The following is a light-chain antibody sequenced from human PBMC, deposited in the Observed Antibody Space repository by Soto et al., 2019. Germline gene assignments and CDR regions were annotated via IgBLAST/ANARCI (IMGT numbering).Light chain of an antibody. CDR1: SGDIGNYNL. Sequence: QSVLTQPASVSGSPGQSITISCTGTSGDIGNYNLVSWYQQHPGKAPKLMIYEVRNRPSGVSSRFSGSKSGNTASLTISGLQAEDEADYYCSSYTSTNTVVFXGGTKLTVL. CDR3: SSYTSTNTVV. CDR2: EVR. J-gene: IGLJ3*02. V-gene: IGLV2-14*02.